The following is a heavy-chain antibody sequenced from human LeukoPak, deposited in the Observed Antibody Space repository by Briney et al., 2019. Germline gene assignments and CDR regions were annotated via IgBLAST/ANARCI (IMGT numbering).Heavy chain of an antibody. J-gene: IGHJ4*02. CDR2: ISGSGGST. Sequence: GGSLRLSCAASGFTFSSYAMSWVRQAPGKGLEWVSAISGSGGSTHYADSVKGRFTISRDNSKNTLYLQMNSLRAEDTAVYYCATLYYYDSSGYYDAVDYWGQGTLVTVSS. D-gene: IGHD3-22*01. V-gene: IGHV3-23*01. CDR3: ATLYYYDSSGYYDAVDY. CDR1: GFTFSSYA.